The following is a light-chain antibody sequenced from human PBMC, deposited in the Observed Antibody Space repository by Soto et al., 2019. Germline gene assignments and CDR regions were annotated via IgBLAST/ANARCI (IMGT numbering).Light chain of an antibody. CDR3: QQYGSYSPWT. CDR2: KAS. CDR1: QSIGSW. J-gene: IGKJ1*01. Sequence: DIQMTQSPSTLSASVGDRVTITCRASQSIGSWLAWYQQKPGKAPKLLIYKASSLESGVPSRFSGSGSGIEFTLTISRLQPDDFASYYCQQYGSYSPWTFGQGTKVEIK. V-gene: IGKV1-5*03.